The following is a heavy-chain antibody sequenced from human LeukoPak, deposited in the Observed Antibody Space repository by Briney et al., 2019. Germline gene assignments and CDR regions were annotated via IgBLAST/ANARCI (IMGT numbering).Heavy chain of an antibody. Sequence: GGSLRLSCAASGFTFGDYAMSWVRQAPGKGLEWVGFIRSKTYGGAADYAASVQGRFTISRDDSKSIAYLQMNSLKIEDTAVYYCTRVGIAITGTDPVDYWGQGTLVTVSS. J-gene: IGHJ4*02. CDR3: TRVGIAITGTDPVDY. D-gene: IGHD2-21*01. CDR2: IRSKTYGGAA. CDR1: GFTFGDYA. V-gene: IGHV3-49*04.